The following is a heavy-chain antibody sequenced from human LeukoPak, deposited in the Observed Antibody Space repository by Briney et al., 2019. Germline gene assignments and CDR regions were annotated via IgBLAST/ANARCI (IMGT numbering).Heavy chain of an antibody. CDR2: IYYSGST. V-gene: IGHV4-38-2*01. CDR3: ASALPYPTDY. J-gene: IGHJ4*02. Sequence: GSLRLSCAASGFTFSDYYWGWICQPPGKGLEWIGSIYYSGSTYYNPSLKSRVTISVDTSKNQFSLKLSSVTAADTAVYYCASALPYPTDYWGQGTLVTVSS. CDR1: GFTFSDYY.